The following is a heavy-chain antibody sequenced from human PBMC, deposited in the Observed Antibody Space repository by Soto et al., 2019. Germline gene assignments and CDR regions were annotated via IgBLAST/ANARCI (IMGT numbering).Heavy chain of an antibody. V-gene: IGHV4-34*01. Sequence: PSETLSLTCAVYGGSFSGYYWSWIRQPPGKGLEWIGEINHSGSTNYNPSLKSRVTISVDTSKNQFSLKLSSVTAADTAVYYCARGSGPPNYDFWSGSKFHYYYMDVWGKGTTVTVSS. CDR2: INHSGST. CDR1: GGSFSGYY. J-gene: IGHJ6*03. CDR3: ARGSGPPNYDFWSGSKFHYYYMDV. D-gene: IGHD3-3*01.